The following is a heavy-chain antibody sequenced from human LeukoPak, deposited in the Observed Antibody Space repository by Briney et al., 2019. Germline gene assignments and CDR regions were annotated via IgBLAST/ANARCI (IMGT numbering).Heavy chain of an antibody. CDR3: ARDHHVRTRYSSSPNDAFDI. J-gene: IGHJ3*02. Sequence: ASVKVSCKASGYTFTDYYMHWVRQAPGQGLEWMGCINPNSGGTHYAQKFQDWVSMTRDTSINTAYMELSSLRSDDTAVYYCARDHHVRTRYSSSPNDAFDIWGQGTMVTVSS. CDR1: GYTFTDYY. D-gene: IGHD6-6*01. V-gene: IGHV1-2*04. CDR2: INPNSGGT.